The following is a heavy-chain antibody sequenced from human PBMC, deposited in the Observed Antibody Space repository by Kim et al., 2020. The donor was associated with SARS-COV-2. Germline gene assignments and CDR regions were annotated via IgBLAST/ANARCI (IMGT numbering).Heavy chain of an antibody. CDR1: GFKFGRFA. CDR2: LSLDSDRI. J-gene: IGHJ4*02. Sequence: GGSLRLSCEVSGFKFGRFAVHWVRQPPGKGLEWVSGLSLDSDRIDYADSVKGRFTVSRDNAKDTLYLQMDGLRVEATAFYYCPRSLVVVGADYLGQGTL. V-gene: IGHV3-9*01. CDR3: PRSLVVVGADY. D-gene: IGHD1-26*01.